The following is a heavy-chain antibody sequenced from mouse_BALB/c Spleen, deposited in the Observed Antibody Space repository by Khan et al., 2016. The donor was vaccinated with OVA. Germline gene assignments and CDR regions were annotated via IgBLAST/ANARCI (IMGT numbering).Heavy chain of an antibody. CDR3: VRSPGCNGY. V-gene: IGHV14-3*02. J-gene: IGHJ3*01. Sequence: VQLQQPGAELVKPGASVKLSCTASGFNIKDSFMHWVKQRPEQGLEWIGRFDRASGNSQYDPKFRGKATIIADTSSNTAYLQLSSLTSEDTAVYYYVRSPGCNGYWGQGTLVTVSA. D-gene: IGHD2-1*01. CDR2: FDRASGNS. CDR1: GFNIKDSF.